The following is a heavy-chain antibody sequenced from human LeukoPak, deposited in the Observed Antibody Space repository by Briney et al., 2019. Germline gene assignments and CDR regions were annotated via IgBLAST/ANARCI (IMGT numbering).Heavy chain of an antibody. CDR1: GFSFDDYA. J-gene: IGHJ3*02. D-gene: IGHD2-21*01. CDR2: ISGDGDPT. Sequence: GGSLRLSCAASGFSFDDYAMHWVRQAPGKGLEWISLISGDGDPTYHADSVKGRFTISRDNSKKSLYLQMNSLRTEDTALYYCAKGGDRIWDAFDIWGRGTKVTVSS. CDR3: AKGGDRIWDAFDI. V-gene: IGHV3-43*02.